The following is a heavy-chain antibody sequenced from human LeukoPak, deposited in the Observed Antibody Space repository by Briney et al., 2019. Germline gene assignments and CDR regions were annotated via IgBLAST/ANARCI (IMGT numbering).Heavy chain of an antibody. D-gene: IGHD2-15*01. V-gene: IGHV4-59*01. CDR1: GGSISSYY. J-gene: IGHJ4*02. Sequence: PSETLSLTCTVSGGSISSYYWSWVRQPPGKGLEWIGYIYYSGSTNYNPSLKSRVTISVDTSKNQFSLKLNSVTAADTAVYYCARDPGWTVDYWGQGTLVTVSS. CDR3: ARDPGWTVDY. CDR2: IYYSGST.